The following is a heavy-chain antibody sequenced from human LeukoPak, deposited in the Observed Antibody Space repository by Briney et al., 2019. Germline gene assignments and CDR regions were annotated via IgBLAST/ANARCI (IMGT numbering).Heavy chain of an antibody. D-gene: IGHD6-19*01. CDR3: GRDLIGWYGPDY. CDR1: GFTFSSYE. Sequence: TGGSLRLSCAASGFTFSSYEMNWVRQAPGKGLEWVSYISSSGSTIYYADSVKGRFTISRDNAKKSLYLQMNSLRAEDTALYYCGRDLIGWYGPDYWGQGTLATVSS. J-gene: IGHJ4*02. CDR2: ISSSGSTI. V-gene: IGHV3-48*03.